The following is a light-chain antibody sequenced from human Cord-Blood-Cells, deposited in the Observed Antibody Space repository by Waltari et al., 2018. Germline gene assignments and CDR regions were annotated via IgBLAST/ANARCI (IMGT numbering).Light chain of an antibody. CDR3: QSYDSSIQV. Sequence: NFMLTKPHSVSESPGKTVTISCTRSSASIARNYVQRYQQRPGSSPTTVIYEDNQRPPGVSDRVSGTSDSSSNSASLTFSGLKTEDEADYYCQSYDSSIQVFGGGTKLSGL. J-gene: IGLJ3*02. CDR2: EDN. V-gene: IGLV6-57*01. CDR1: SASIARNY.